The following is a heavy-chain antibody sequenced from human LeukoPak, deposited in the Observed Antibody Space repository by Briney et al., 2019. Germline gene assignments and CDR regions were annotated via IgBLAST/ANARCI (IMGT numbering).Heavy chain of an antibody. D-gene: IGHD2-2*02. J-gene: IGHJ6*02. CDR2: ISGSGGGT. CDR3: ARDLEDIVVVPAAIVGGMDV. CDR1: GFTFNIYS. Sequence: AGGSLRLSCAASGFTFNIYSMTWVRQAPGKGLEGVSGISGSGGGTYYADSVKGRFTISRDNSKNTLYLQMNSLRAEDTAVYYCARDLEDIVVVPAAIVGGMDVWGQGTTVTVSS. V-gene: IGHV3-23*01.